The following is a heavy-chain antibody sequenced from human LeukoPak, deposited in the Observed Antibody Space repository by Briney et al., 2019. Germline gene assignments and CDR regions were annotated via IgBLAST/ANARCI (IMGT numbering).Heavy chain of an antibody. V-gene: IGHV3-23*01. J-gene: IGHJ4*02. CDR3: AKVASADAQARLNY. Sequence: GGSLRLSCAASGFTFSSYAMSWVRQAPGKGLEWVSAISGSGGSTCYADSVKGRFTISRDNSKNTLYLQMNSLRADDTAVYYCAKVASADAQARLNYWGQGTLVTVSS. CDR2: ISGSGGST. CDR1: GFTFSSYA. D-gene: IGHD6-19*01.